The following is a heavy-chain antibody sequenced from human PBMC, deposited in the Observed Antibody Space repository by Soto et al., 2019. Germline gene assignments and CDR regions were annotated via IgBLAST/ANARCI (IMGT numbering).Heavy chain of an antibody. V-gene: IGHV3-30*18. Sequence: PGGSLRLSCAASGFTFSSYGMHWARQAPGKGLEWVAVISYDGSNKYYADSVKGRFTISRDNSKNTLYLQMNSLRAEDTAVYYCAKDRRYRKGPGDFDYWGQGTLVTVSS. CDR3: AKDRRYRKGPGDFDY. J-gene: IGHJ4*02. D-gene: IGHD1-26*01. CDR2: ISYDGSNK. CDR1: GFTFSSYG.